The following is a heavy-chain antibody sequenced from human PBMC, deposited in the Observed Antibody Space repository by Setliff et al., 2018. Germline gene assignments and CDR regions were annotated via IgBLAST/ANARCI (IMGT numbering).Heavy chain of an antibody. CDR1: GYTFTGHH. CDR3: ARSRGPRVVLAADFDF. CDR2: INPNSGGT. J-gene: IGHJ4*02. D-gene: IGHD3-16*01. V-gene: IGHV1-2*02. Sequence: ASVKVSCKASGYTFTGHHLHWVRQAPGQGLEWMGWINPNSGGTNYAQKFQGRVTMTRDTSISTAYMELSRLRSDDTAMYYCARSRGPRVVLAADFDFWGQGTLVTVSS.